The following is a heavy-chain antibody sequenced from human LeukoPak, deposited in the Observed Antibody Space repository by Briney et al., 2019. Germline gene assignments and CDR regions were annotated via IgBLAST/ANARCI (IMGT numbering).Heavy chain of an antibody. CDR2: INPNSGGT. D-gene: IGHD6-19*01. J-gene: IGHJ6*03. CDR3: ARVESYSSGWHNYYYYMDV. V-gene: IGHV1-2*02. Sequence: ASVKVSCKASGYTFTGYYMHWVRQAPGQGLEWMGWINPNSGGTNYAQKFQGRITMTRDTSISTAYMDLSRLTSDDTAVYYCARVESYSSGWHNYYYYMDVWGKGTTVTVSS. CDR1: GYTFTGYY.